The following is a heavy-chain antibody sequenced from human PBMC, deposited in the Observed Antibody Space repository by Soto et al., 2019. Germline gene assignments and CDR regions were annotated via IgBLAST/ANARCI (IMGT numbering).Heavy chain of an antibody. V-gene: IGHV2-5*01. D-gene: IGHD5-12*01. J-gene: IGHJ4*02. Sequence: ASGPTLVNPTQTLTLTCTFSGFSFTTAGVAVGWIRQTPGGALEWLTLIYYNDDRRFSPSLKTRLTITGDTSKNQVVLSLTNVDPGDTATYFCANSDGGYEIIYFDFWGQGIPVTVSS. CDR3: ANSDGGYEIIYFDF. CDR1: GFSFTTAGVA. CDR2: IYYNDDR.